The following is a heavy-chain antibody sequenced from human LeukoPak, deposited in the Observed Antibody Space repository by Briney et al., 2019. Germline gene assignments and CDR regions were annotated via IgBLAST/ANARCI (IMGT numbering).Heavy chain of an antibody. CDR2: VYHSGSA. CDR1: GASLSSGGYS. Sequence: SETLSLTCAVSGASLSSGGYSWSWIRQPPGKGLEWIGYVYHSGSAFYSPSLKSRVSISVDMSKNQFSLKLASVTAADTAVYYCARETPMASFDSWGQGALVTVSS. D-gene: IGHD5-18*01. V-gene: IGHV4-30-2*01. CDR3: ARETPMASFDS. J-gene: IGHJ4*02.